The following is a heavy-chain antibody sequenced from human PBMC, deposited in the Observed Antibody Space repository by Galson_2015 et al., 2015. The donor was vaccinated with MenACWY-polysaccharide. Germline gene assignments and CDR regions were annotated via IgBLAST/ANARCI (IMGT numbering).Heavy chain of an antibody. CDR3: ARDNMVAGAVDI. V-gene: IGHV3-48*02. CDR2: ISSTSSAI. D-gene: IGHD5-12*01. CDR1: NTTLRRYA. Sequence: SLRLSCAVSNTTLRRYAMSWVRQPPGKGLEWVSYISSTSSAIYYADSVKGRSTISRDNAKNSLYLQMNSLRDEGTAIYYCARDNMVAGAVDIWGQGTMVAVSS. J-gene: IGHJ3*02.